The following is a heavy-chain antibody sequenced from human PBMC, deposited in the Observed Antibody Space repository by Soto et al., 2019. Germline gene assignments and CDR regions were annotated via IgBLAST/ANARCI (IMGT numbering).Heavy chain of an antibody. Sequence: SVKVSCNGSGFTFSRSAVQWVRPARGQGLEWIGWLVAASGKTDYSQIFQERVTITRDMSTSTAYMELSSLSSEDTAVYYCAATLDWGSYDFGGYPSWGQGTLVTLSS. CDR2: LVAASGKT. CDR3: AATLDWGSYDFGGYPS. J-gene: IGHJ4*02. CDR1: GFTFSRSA. D-gene: IGHD3-22*01. V-gene: IGHV1-58*01.